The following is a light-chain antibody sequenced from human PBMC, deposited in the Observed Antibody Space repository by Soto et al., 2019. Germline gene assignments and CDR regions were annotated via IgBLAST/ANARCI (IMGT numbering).Light chain of an antibody. V-gene: IGLV1-47*01. CDR3: AEGDDSLGGPGV. CDR1: SSNIGSNY. Sequence: QSVLTQPPSASGTPGQRVTISCSGSSSNIGSNYVYWYQQLPGTAPKLLIYRNNQQPSGVPDRFSGTKSGTSASLAISGLRSEDEADYYCAEGDDSLGGPGVFGGGTKLTVL. CDR2: RNN. J-gene: IGLJ3*02.